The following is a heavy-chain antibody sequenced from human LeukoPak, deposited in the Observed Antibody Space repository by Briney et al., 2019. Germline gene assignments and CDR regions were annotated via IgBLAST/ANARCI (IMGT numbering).Heavy chain of an antibody. V-gene: IGHV3-21*01. D-gene: IGHD4-17*01. Sequence: GGSLRLSCAASGFTFSSYSMNWVRQAPGKGLEWVSSISSSSSYIYYADSVKGRFTISRDNAKNSLYLQMNSLRAEDTAVYYCAADLNDYGDYDAWFDPWGQGTLVTVSS. J-gene: IGHJ5*02. CDR2: ISSSSSYI. CDR3: AADLNDYGDYDAWFDP. CDR1: GFTFSSYS.